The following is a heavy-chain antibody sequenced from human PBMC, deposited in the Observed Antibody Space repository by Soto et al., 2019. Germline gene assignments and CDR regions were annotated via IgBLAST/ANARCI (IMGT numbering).Heavy chain of an antibody. V-gene: IGHV3-9*01. CDR2: INWNSGSI. J-gene: IGHJ6*02. CDR1: GFTFDDYA. Sequence: EVQLVESGGGLVQPGRSLRLSCAASGFTFDDYAMHWVRQAPGKGLEWVSGINWNSGSIGYADSVKGRFTISRDNAKNSLYLQMNSLRTEDTALYYCAKEKGFGGVRKGMDVWGQGTTFTVSS. CDR3: AKEKGFGGVRKGMDV. D-gene: IGHD3-16*01.